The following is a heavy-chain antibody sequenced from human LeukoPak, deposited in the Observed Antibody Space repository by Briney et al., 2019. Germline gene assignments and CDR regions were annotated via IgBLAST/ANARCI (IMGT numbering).Heavy chain of an antibody. Sequence: KSSQTLSLTCTVSGGSISGVDYYWSWIRQSPGKGLEWLGYIYYNGNSYYNPSLNSRIIISVDTSKNQFSLNLSSVTAADTAVYYCARDRGKSHWYYGLAVGGEGTTVTLPS. CDR2: IYYNGNS. V-gene: IGHV4-30-4*01. J-gene: IGHJ6*04. CDR3: ARDRGKSHWYYGLAV. D-gene: IGHD1-1*01. CDR1: GGSISGVDYY.